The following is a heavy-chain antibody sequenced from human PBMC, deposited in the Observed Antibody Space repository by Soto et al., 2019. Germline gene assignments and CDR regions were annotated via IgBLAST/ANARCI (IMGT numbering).Heavy chain of an antibody. Sequence: EVQLVESGGGLVQPGGSLKLSCAASGFTFSDSAMHWVRQASGKGLEWVARIRSTANSYLTAYAVSVEGRFSISRDDSKNTTYLEMNSLKTEDTAMYYCTRGGTMGLNDYWGQGTLVTVSS. V-gene: IGHV3-73*02. CDR1: GFTFSDSA. J-gene: IGHJ4*02. D-gene: IGHD2-8*01. CDR2: IRSTANSYLT. CDR3: TRGGTMGLNDY.